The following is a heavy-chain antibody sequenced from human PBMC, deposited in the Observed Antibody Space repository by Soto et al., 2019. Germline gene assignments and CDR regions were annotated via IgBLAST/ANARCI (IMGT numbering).Heavy chain of an antibody. CDR1: GFTFSYYW. CDR2: IHSDGSST. Sequence: EVQLVESEGGLVQPGGSLRLSCAASGFTFSYYWMHWVRQAPGQGLVWVSRIHSDGSSTTYADSVKGRFTISRDNAKNALYRKITGRRAGDRVGYYCAGGDRGVFDRGGKG. CDR3: AGGDRGVFDR. D-gene: IGHD2-21*02. V-gene: IGHV3-74*01. J-gene: IGHJ6*03.